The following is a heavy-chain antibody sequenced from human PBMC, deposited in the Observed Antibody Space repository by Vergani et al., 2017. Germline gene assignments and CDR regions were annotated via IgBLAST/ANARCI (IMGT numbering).Heavy chain of an antibody. V-gene: IGHV3-9*01. CDR1: GFTFDDYA. J-gene: IGHJ6*03. D-gene: IGHD6-6*01. Sequence: EVQLVESGGGLVQPGRSLRLSCAASGFTFDDYAMHWVRQAPGKGLEWVSGISWNSGSIGYADSVKGRFTISRDNAKNSLYLQMNSLRADDTALYYCAXDINPGSSSSGYYYMDVWGKGTTVTVSS. CDR2: ISWNSGSI. CDR3: AXDINPGSSSSGYYYMDV.